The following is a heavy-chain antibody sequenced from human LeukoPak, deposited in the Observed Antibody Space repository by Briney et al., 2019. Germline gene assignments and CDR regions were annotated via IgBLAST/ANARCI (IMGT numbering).Heavy chain of an antibody. V-gene: IGHV4-34*01. Sequence: PSETLSLTCAVYGGSFSGYYWSWIRQPPGKGLEWIGEINHSGSTNYNPSLKSRVTISVDTSKNQFSLKLSSVTAADTAVYYCARHPKKLLWFGTLGAFDIWGQGTMVTVSS. CDR1: GGSFSGYY. CDR3: ARHPKKLLWFGTLGAFDI. CDR2: INHSGST. J-gene: IGHJ3*02. D-gene: IGHD3-10*01.